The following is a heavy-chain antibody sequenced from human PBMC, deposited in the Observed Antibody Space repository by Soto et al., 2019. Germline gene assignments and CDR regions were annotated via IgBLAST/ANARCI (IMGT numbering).Heavy chain of an antibody. CDR3: ARVSGWYYFDY. Sequence: QVQLVQSGAEVKKPGASVKVSCKASGHTFTSYAMHWVRQAPGQRLEWMGWINAGNGNTKYSQKFQGRVTITRDTSASTAYMELSSLRSEDTAVYYCARVSGWYYFDYWGQGTLVTVSS. CDR2: INAGNGNT. J-gene: IGHJ4*02. D-gene: IGHD6-19*01. CDR1: GHTFTSYA. V-gene: IGHV1-3*01.